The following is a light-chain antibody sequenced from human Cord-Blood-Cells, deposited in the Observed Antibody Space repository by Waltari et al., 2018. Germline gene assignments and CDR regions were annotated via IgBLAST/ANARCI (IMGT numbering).Light chain of an antibody. J-gene: IGLJ1*01. V-gene: IGLV2-23*01. Sequence: QSALTQPASVSGSPGQSITIPCTGTSSDVGSYNLVPWYQQHPGKAPKLMIYEGSKRRSGVSNRFSGSKSGNTASMTISGLQAEDEADYYCCSYAGSSTYVFGTGTKVTVL. CDR1: SSDVGSYNL. CDR3: CSYAGSSTYV. CDR2: EGS.